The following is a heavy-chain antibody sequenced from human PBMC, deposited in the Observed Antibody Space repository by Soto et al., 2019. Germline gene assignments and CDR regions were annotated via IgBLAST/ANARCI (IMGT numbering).Heavy chain of an antibody. D-gene: IGHD3-10*01. V-gene: IGHV3-74*01. CDR3: ARGWFGPDV. J-gene: IGHJ6*04. Sequence: EVQLVESGGGLVKTGGSLRLSCAASGFTLSGRSMHWVRQAPGKGLVWVSGIDNAGTDSTYADSVKGRCTSSRDNAMNMLYLQMNSRRVADTAVYYCARGWFGPDVWGKGTTVTVSS. CDR1: GFTLSGRS. CDR2: IDNAGTDS.